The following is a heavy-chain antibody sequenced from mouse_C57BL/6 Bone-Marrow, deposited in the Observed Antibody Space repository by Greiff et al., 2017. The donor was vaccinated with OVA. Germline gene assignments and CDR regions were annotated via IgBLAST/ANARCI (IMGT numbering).Heavy chain of an antibody. Sequence: EVKLMESGGGLVKPGGSLKLSCAASGFTFSSYAMSWVRQTPEKRLEWVATISDGGSYTYYPDNVKGRFTISRDNAKNNLYLQMSHLKSEDTAMYYCARGLITPMDYWGQGTSVTVSS. CDR3: ARGLITPMDY. D-gene: IGHD1-1*01. CDR1: GFTFSSYA. CDR2: ISDGGSYT. V-gene: IGHV5-4*03. J-gene: IGHJ4*01.